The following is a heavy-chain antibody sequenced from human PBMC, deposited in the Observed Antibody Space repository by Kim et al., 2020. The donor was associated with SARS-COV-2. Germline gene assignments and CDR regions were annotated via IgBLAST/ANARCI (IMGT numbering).Heavy chain of an antibody. CDR1: GDSIGTYY. J-gene: IGHJ2*01. D-gene: IGHD4-17*01. CDR2: IDYSGDA. Sequence: SETLSLTCTVSGDSIGTYYWSWIRQPPNQGLQWIGYIDYSGDARYEPSLKSRVSISRDESNNRLSLSLNSVTAADTAIYYCARAGHDGDYLDLWGRGTLLLVSS. CDR3: ARAGHDGDYLDL. V-gene: IGHV4-59*13.